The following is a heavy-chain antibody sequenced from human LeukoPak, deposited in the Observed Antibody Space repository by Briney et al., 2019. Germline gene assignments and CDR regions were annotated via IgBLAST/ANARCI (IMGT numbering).Heavy chain of an antibody. CDR2: IKQDASEK. D-gene: IGHD2-21*02. CDR3: ARDTGDNFDY. CDR1: GFTFSNYW. V-gene: IGHV3-7*01. Sequence: GGSLRLSCAASGFTFSNYWMAWVRQAPGKGLEWVANIKQDASEKYYVDSVKGWFTISRDNAKNSLYLQMNSLRAEDTAVYYCARDTGDNFDYGGRGTLVTASS. J-gene: IGHJ4*02.